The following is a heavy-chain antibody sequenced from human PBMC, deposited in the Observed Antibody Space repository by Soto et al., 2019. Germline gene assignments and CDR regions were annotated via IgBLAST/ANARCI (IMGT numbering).Heavy chain of an antibody. D-gene: IGHD6-19*01. CDR3: ARSRYSSGWYYFDY. CDR2: INAGNGNT. Sequence: GASVKVSCKASGYTLTSYAMHWVRQAPGQKLEWMGWINAGNGNTKYSQKFQGRVTITRDTSASTAYMELSSLRSEDTAVYYCARSRYSSGWYYFDYWGQGTLVTVSS. CDR1: GYTLTSYA. J-gene: IGHJ4*02. V-gene: IGHV1-3*01.